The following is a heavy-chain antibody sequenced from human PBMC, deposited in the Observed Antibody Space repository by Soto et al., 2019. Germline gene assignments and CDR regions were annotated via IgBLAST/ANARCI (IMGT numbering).Heavy chain of an antibody. J-gene: IGHJ5*02. D-gene: IGHD3-22*01. CDR1: GGSFSGYY. Sequence: PSETVCLTCAVYGGSFSGYYWSWICQPHGKGLEWIGEINHSGSTNYNPSLKSRVTISVDTSKNQFSLKLSSVTAADTAVYYCARGNPYYYDSSGSDGPWGQGTLVTVSS. V-gene: IGHV4-34*01. CDR2: INHSGST. CDR3: ARGNPYYYDSSGSDGP.